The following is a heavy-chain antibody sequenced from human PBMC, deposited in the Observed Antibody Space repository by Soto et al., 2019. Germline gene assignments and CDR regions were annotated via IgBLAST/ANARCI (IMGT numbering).Heavy chain of an antibody. J-gene: IGHJ5*02. V-gene: IGHV4-39*01. Sequence: PSETLSLTCTVSGGSISSMGYYWGWIRQPPGKCLEWIGTVYYIGIXXYNPSLKXXVTISVETSNXRFSLXLISVTSADTAVYYCATSNCFDPWGQGTLVTVSS. CDR3: ATSNCFDP. CDR1: GGSISSMGYY. CDR2: VYYIGIX.